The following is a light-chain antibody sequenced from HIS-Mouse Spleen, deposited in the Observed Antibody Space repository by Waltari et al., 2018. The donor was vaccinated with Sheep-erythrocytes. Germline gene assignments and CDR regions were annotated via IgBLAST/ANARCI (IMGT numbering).Light chain of an antibody. V-gene: IGLV3-1*01. Sequence: SYELTQPPSVSVSPVQTASLTCAVEQSGEKYACWYQHKPGQSPVLVTYQDSKRPSGIHERFSGYNSGNTATLTISGTQAMDEDDYYCQAWDSSTDVFGGGTKLTVL. J-gene: IGLJ2*01. CDR1: QSGEKY. CDR2: QDS. CDR3: QAWDSSTDV.